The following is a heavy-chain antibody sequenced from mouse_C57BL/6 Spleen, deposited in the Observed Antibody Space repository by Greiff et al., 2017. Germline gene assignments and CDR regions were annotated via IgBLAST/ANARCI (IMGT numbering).Heavy chain of an antibody. D-gene: IGHD2-4*01. V-gene: IGHV5-4*01. Sequence: EVKLVESGGGLVKPGGSLKLSCAASGFTFSSYAMSWVRQTPEKRLEWVATISDGGSYTYYPDNVKGRFTISRDNAKNNLYLQMSHLKSEDTAMYYCAREAYDYAYYFGCWGQGTTLTVSS. CDR2: ISDGGSYT. CDR3: AREAYDYAYYFGC. CDR1: GFTFSSYA. J-gene: IGHJ2*01.